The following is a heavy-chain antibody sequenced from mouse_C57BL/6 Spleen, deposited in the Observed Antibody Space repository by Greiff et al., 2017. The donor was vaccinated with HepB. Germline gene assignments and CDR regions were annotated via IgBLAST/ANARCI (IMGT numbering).Heavy chain of an antibody. CDR3: ARNPITTVVATGGFYAMDY. CDR1: GFSLTSYG. V-gene: IGHV2-4-1*01. CDR2: IWRGGST. J-gene: IGHJ4*01. Sequence: VKLMESGPGLVQPSQSLSITCTVSGFSLTSYGVHWVRQSPGKGLEWLGVIWRGGSTNYNSALKSRLSISKDNSKSQVFLKMNSLQTDDTARYYCARNPITTVVATGGFYAMDYWGQGTSVTVSS. D-gene: IGHD1-1*01.